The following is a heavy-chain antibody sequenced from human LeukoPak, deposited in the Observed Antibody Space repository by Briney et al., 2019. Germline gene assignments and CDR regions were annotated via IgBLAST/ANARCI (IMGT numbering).Heavy chain of an antibody. D-gene: IGHD5-12*01. Sequence: SETLSLTCTVSGGSISSGGYYWSWIRQHPGKGLEWIGNIYHSGTTNYNPSLKSRLTISLDTSKKQFSLMLTSVTSADTAIYYCARDTNEWLEYWGQGTLVTVSS. V-gene: IGHV4-61*08. J-gene: IGHJ4*02. CDR1: GGSISSGGYY. CDR3: ARDTNEWLEY. CDR2: IYHSGTT.